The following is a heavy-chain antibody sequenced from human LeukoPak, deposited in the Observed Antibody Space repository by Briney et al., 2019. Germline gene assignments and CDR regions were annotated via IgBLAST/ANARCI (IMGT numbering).Heavy chain of an antibody. V-gene: IGHV3-30*04. CDR1: GFTLTNYA. CDR3: AREGHSDLLTVYSQVEYYYYYMDV. J-gene: IGHJ6*03. D-gene: IGHD3-9*01. Sequence: TGGSLRLSCAVSGFTLTNYAVHWVRQAPGKGLEWLAVMSNDGKNKYLADSVKGRFSVSRDISKDTLYLQMDSLRAEDTAVYYCAREGHSDLLTVYSQVEYYYYYMDVWGKGTTVTVTS. CDR2: MSNDGKNK.